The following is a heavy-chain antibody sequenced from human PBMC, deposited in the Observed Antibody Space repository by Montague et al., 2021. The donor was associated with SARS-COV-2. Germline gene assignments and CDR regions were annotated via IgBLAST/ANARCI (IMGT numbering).Heavy chain of an antibody. CDR2: VSGDGTST. CDR1: GFTFEDYA. J-gene: IGHJ5*02. V-gene: IGHV3-43*02. D-gene: IGHD3-16*01. CDR3: AKDMGDYQGLSLGWRFDP. Sequence: SLRLSCAASGFTFEDYAIHWVRQAPLKGLEWVSVVSGDGTSTFYSDSVKGLFTISRDNNKNSLYLHMSSLTTEDTALYYCAKDMGDYQGLSLGWRFDPWGQGTLVTVSS.